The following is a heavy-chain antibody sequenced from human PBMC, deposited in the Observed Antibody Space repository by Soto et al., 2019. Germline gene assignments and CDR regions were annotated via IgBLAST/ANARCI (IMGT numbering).Heavy chain of an antibody. Sequence: QVQLVQSGAEVKKPGASVKVSCKASGYTFTSYAMHWVRQAPEQRLEWMGWINAGNGNTKYSQKFQGRVTITRDTSASTAYMELSSLRSEDTAVYYCARDSRPNPGIAVAPAYYWGQGTLVTVSS. CDR2: INAGNGNT. D-gene: IGHD6-19*01. CDR3: ARDSRPNPGIAVAPAYY. J-gene: IGHJ4*02. CDR1: GYTFTSYA. V-gene: IGHV1-3*01.